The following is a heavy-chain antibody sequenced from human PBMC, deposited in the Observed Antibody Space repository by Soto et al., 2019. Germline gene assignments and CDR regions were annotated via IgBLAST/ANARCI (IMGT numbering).Heavy chain of an antibody. J-gene: IGHJ6*02. CDR1: GYTFTSYA. Sequence: QVPLVQSGAEVKKPGASVKVSCKASGYTFTSYAMHWVRQAPGQRLEWMGWINAGNGNTKYSQKFQGRVTITRDTSASTAYMELSSLRSEDTAVYYCARDPIVVVPAAMEAGYYYYYGMDVWGQGTTVTVSS. V-gene: IGHV1-3*01. D-gene: IGHD2-2*01. CDR3: ARDPIVVVPAAMEAGYYYYYGMDV. CDR2: INAGNGNT.